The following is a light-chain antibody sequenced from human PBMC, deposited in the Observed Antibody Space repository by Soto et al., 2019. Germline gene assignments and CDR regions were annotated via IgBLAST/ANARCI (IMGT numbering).Light chain of an antibody. V-gene: IGKV1-39*01. Sequence: DIQMTQSPSSLSASVGDRVTIAFRLSQSISSWLAWYQQKLGKAPQLLIYAASNLQSGVPSRFSGSGSGTDFTLTISSLQPEDFATYYCQESYSTPLWTFGQGTKVDI. CDR2: AAS. J-gene: IGKJ1*01. CDR3: QESYSTPLWT. CDR1: QSISSW.